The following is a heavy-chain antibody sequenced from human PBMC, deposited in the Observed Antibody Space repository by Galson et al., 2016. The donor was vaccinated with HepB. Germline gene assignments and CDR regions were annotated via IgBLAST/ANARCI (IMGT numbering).Heavy chain of an antibody. CDR3: TRGTLGTAATMAFDY. V-gene: IGHV4-4*02. CDR1: GGSISNDYW. CDR2: IYQTGTA. D-gene: IGHD4/OR15-4a*01. J-gene: IGHJ4*02. Sequence: SETLSLTCAVSGGSISNDYWWSWVRQSPGKELEWIGEIYQTGTANYNPSFTRRATISVDKSENQFSLRLDSVTAADTAVYYCTRGTLGTAATMAFDYWGQGTLVSVSS.